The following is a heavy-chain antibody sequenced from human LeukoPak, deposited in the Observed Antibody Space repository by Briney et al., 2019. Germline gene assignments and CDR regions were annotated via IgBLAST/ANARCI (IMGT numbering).Heavy chain of an antibody. J-gene: IGHJ4*02. CDR2: IYYSGST. V-gene: IGHV4-61*01. Sequence: SETLSLTCTVSGGSVSSGSYYWSWIRQPPGKGLEWIGYIYYSGSTNYNPSLKSRVTISVDTSKNQFSLKLSSVTAADTAVYYCARDNVIRWGQGTLVTVSS. CDR1: GGSVSSGSYY. D-gene: IGHD3-16*02. CDR3: ARDNVIR.